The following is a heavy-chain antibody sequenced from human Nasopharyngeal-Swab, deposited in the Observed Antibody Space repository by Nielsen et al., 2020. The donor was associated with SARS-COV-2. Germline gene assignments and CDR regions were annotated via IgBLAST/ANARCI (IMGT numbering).Heavy chain of an antibody. D-gene: IGHD3-10*01. Sequence: GESLKISCATSGFRFGSYGMHWVRQAPDKGLEWVAVISYDGSNKYYADSVKGRFTISRDNSKNTLYLQMNSLRAEDTAVYYCARGGVWFGELGLDYWGQGTLVTVSS. J-gene: IGHJ4*02. V-gene: IGHV3-30*19. CDR2: ISYDGSNK. CDR3: ARGGVWFGELGLDY. CDR1: GFRFGSYG.